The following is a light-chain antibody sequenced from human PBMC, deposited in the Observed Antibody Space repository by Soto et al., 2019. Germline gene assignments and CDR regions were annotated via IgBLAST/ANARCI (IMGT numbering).Light chain of an antibody. CDR3: QQYTDWPALT. CDR2: AAS. J-gene: IGKJ4*01. CDR1: QSVSSN. Sequence: DTVMTQSPATLSVSPGESATLSCRASQSVSSNVAWYQQKPGQAPRLLIYAASTRATGISTTFRGSGSGTDFTLTINSLQSEDFAVYYCQQYTDWPALTFGGGTKVE. V-gene: IGKV3-15*01.